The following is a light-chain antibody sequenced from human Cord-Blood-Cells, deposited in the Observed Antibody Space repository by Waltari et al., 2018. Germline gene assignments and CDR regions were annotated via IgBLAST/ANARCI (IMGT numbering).Light chain of an antibody. CDR3: QQDNSYPHT. Sequence: DIQMTQSPTTVSASVGDRVTIPCRASQGISSWLAWYQQKPGKAPKLLIYDASSLESGVPSRFSGSGSGTEFTLTISSLQPDDFAAYYCQQDNSYPHTFGQGTKVEIK. CDR2: DAS. J-gene: IGKJ4*01. V-gene: IGKV1-5*01. CDR1: QGISSW.